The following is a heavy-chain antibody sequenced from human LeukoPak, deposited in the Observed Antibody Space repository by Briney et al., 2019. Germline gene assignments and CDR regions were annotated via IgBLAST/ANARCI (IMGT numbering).Heavy chain of an antibody. CDR1: GFTFSSYS. J-gene: IGHJ4*02. CDR3: ARGGGGPAAIIDY. Sequence: GGSLRLSCAASGFTFSSYSMTWVRQAPGKGLEWVANIKQDGGEKYYVDSVKGRFTISRDNAKNSLYQQMNSLRAEDTALYYCARGGGGPAAIIDYWGQGTLVTVSS. V-gene: IGHV3-7*03. CDR2: IKQDGGEK. D-gene: IGHD2-2*02.